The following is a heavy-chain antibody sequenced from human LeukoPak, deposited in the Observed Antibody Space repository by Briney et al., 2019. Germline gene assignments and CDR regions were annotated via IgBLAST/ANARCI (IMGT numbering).Heavy chain of an antibody. CDR1: GFSVSSTY. Sequence: GGSLILSCAASGFSVSSTYMSWVRQAPGKGLEWVSVIYSGGRTYYADSVKGRFTISRDNSKNTLYLQMNSLRVEDTAVYYCATSIAVASTDYWGQGTLVTVSS. D-gene: IGHD6-19*01. CDR3: ATSIAVASTDY. CDR2: IYSGGRT. J-gene: IGHJ4*02. V-gene: IGHV3-66*01.